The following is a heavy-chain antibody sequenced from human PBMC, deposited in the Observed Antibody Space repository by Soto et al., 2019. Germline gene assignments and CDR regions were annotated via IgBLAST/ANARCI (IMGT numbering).Heavy chain of an antibody. CDR1: GFTFSSYG. CDR2: IWYDGRNK. V-gene: IGHV3-33*01. J-gene: IGHJ6*02. Sequence: QVQLVESGGGLVQPGRSLRLSCAASGFTFSSYGMHWVRQAPGKGLEWVAVIWYDGRNKYYADSVRVGFTISRDNSKNTLDVQMNSLRAEDKAVYYCARGGGYDIVTGYYYYYGMDVWGQGTTVTVSS. CDR3: ARGGGYDIVTGYYYYYGMDV. D-gene: IGHD3-9*01.